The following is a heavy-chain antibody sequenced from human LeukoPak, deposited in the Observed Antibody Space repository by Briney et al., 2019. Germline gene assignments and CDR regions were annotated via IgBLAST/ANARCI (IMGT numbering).Heavy chain of an antibody. Sequence: KSSETLSLTCAVYGGSFSGYYWSWIRQPPGKGLEWIGEINHSGSTNYNPSLKSRVTISVDTSKNQFSLKLSSVTAADTAVYYCARGAPAVATIDYWGPGTLVTVSP. V-gene: IGHV4-34*01. J-gene: IGHJ4*02. D-gene: IGHD5-12*01. CDR2: INHSGST. CDR3: ARGAPAVATIDY. CDR1: GGSFSGYY.